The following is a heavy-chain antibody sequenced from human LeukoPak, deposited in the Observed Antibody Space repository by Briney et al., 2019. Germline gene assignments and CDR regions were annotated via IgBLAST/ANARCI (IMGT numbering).Heavy chain of an antibody. CDR2: IHYSGAT. CDR1: GGSISSSDYY. J-gene: IGHJ4*02. V-gene: IGHV4-30-4*01. CDR3: ATEPNGDYYFDY. Sequence: SETLSLTCTVSGGSISSSDYYWSWIRQPPGMGLEWIGYIHYSGATYYNPSLKSRVTLSVDTSKNQFSLRLTSVTAADTAVYYCATEPNGDYYFDYWGQGTLVTVSS. D-gene: IGHD4-17*01.